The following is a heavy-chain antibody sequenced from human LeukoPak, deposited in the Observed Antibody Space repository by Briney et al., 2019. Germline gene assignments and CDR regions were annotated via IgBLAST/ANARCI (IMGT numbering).Heavy chain of an antibody. D-gene: IGHD6-6*01. CDR3: ARIFAMGSSPDY. J-gene: IGHJ4*02. Sequence: SETLSLTCTVSGGSISNHYWGWIRQPPGKGLEWIGSIYYSGSTYYNPSLKSRVTISVDTSKNQFSLKLSSVTAADTAVYYCARIFAMGSSPDYWGQGTLVTVSS. CDR1: GGSISNHY. V-gene: IGHV4-39*01. CDR2: IYYSGST.